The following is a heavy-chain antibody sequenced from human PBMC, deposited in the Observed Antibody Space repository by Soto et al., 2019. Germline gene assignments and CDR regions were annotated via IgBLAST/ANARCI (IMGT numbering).Heavy chain of an antibody. CDR3: ARDVAKMATMGWYFDL. Sequence: QVQLVESGGGVVQPGRSLRLSCAASGFTFSSYGRHWVRQAPGKGLEWVAVIWYDGSNKYYADSVKGRFTISRDNSKNTSYLQMNSLRAEATAVYYCARDVAKMATMGWYFDLWGRGSLVTVSS. CDR1: GFTFSSYG. J-gene: IGHJ2*01. CDR2: IWYDGSNK. D-gene: IGHD5-12*01. V-gene: IGHV3-33*01.